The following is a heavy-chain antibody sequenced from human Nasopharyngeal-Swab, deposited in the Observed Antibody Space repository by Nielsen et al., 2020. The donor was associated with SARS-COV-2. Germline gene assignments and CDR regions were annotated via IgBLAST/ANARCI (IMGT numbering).Heavy chain of an antibody. CDR2: ISGSGGTI. Sequence: GESLKISCAASGFTFSDYYMSWIRQAPGKGLEYISYISGSGGTIYYGDSMKGRFTISRDNAKNSLYLQMNSLRAEDTAVYHCARDRANWDFDYWGQGTLVTVSS. CDR1: GFTFSDYY. CDR3: ARDRANWDFDY. D-gene: IGHD7-27*01. V-gene: IGHV3-11*04. J-gene: IGHJ4*02.